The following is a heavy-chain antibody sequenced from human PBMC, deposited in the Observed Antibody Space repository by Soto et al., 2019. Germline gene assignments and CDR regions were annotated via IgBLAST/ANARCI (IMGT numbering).Heavy chain of an antibody. CDR1: GGTFSSYA. CDR3: ARGRGFCNMNNCYSDH. J-gene: IGHJ4*02. CDR2: IIPIFGTA. D-gene: IGHD2-21*02. Sequence: SVKVSCKASGGTFSSYAISWVRQAPGQGLEWMGGIIPIFGTANYAQKFQGRVTMTADESTSTAYMELSSLRSEDTAVYFCARGRGFCNMNNCYSDHWGQGALVTVSS. V-gene: IGHV1-69*13.